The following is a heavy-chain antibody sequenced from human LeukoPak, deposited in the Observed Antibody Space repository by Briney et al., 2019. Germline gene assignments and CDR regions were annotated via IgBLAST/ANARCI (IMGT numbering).Heavy chain of an antibody. CDR3: AREGGLENY. V-gene: IGHV3-7*01. Sequence: GGSLRLSCAASGFTFSSYWVSWVRQAPGKGLEWVANIKQDGSEEYYVDSVKGRFTISRDNAKNSLYLQMNSLRAEDTAVYYCAREGGLENYWGQGTLVTVSS. D-gene: IGHD3/OR15-3a*01. CDR2: IKQDGSEE. CDR1: GFTFSSYW. J-gene: IGHJ4*02.